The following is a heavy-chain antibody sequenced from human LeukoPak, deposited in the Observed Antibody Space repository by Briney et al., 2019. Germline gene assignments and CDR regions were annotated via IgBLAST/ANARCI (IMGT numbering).Heavy chain of an antibody. V-gene: IGHV3-53*01. CDR1: GLTVSSNS. CDR3: ARVYNSGWYVDY. D-gene: IGHD6-19*01. J-gene: IGHJ4*02. CDR2: LFSGGRT. Sequence: PGGSLRLSCAASGLTVSSNSMTWVRQAPGKGLEWVSVLFSGGRTYYADSVKGRLTISRDNSKNTLYLQLNSLRVEDTAVYYCARVYNSGWYVDYWGQGTLVTVSS.